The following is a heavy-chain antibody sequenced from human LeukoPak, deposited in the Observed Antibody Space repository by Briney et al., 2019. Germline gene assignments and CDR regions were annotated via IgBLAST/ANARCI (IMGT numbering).Heavy chain of an antibody. J-gene: IGHJ4*02. CDR3: ARVYYYDSRVRGNYFDY. CDR1: GGSISDYY. Sequence: PSETLSLTCTVSGGSISDYYWNWMRQPPGKGLEWIGNIFYSGSTTYNPSLKSRVTISVDTSKNQFSLKLSSVTAADTAVYYCARVYYYDSRVRGNYFDYWGQGTLVTVSS. CDR2: IFYSGST. D-gene: IGHD3-22*01. V-gene: IGHV4-59*08.